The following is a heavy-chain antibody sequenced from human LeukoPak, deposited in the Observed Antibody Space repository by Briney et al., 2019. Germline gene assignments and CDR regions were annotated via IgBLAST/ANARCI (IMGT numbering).Heavy chain of an antibody. CDR1: GGSISSSTYY. D-gene: IGHD1-1*01. CDR3: ARANWNYYMDV. V-gene: IGHV4-39*01. CDR2: IYYSGST. J-gene: IGHJ6*03. Sequence: KPSETLSLTCTVSGGSISSSTYYWAWIRQPPGKGLEWIGSIYYSGSTYYNPSLKSRVTISVDTSKNQFSLKLSSVTAADTAVYYCARANWNYYMDVWGKGTTVTVSS.